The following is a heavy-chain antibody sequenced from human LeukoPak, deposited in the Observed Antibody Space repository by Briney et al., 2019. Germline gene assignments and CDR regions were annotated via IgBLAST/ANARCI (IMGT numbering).Heavy chain of an antibody. V-gene: IGHV3-53*01. J-gene: IGHJ4*02. Sequence: PGGSLRLSCAASGFTVSSNYMSWVRQAPGKGLEWVSVIYRGASTYYADSVKGRFTVSRDSSKNTLYLRMNSLRAEDTAVYYCARGGARQQLVENYFDYWGQGTLVTVSS. CDR3: ARGGARQQLVENYFDY. CDR2: IYRGAST. CDR1: GFTVSSNY. D-gene: IGHD6-13*01.